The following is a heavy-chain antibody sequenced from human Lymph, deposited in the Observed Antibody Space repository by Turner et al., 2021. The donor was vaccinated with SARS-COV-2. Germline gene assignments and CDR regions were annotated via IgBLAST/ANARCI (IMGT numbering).Heavy chain of an antibody. J-gene: IGHJ3*02. V-gene: IGHV3-53*02. CDR3: ARDLGPLAFDI. CDR2: IDIGGTA. CDR1: GFTVSSNY. Sequence: VQLVETGGGLIQPGGSLRLSCAASGFTVSSNYMSWVRQAPGKGLDWVSVIDIGGTAYYADSVKGRFTISRDNSKNTLYLQMNSLRAEDTAGYYCARDLGPLAFDIWGQGTMVTVSS.